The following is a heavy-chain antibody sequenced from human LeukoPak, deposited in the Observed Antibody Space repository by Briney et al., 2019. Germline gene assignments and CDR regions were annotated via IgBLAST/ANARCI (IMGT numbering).Heavy chain of an antibody. J-gene: IGHJ6*02. CDR1: GDAFNSHT. Sequence: SVTVSCKASGDAFNSHTINWVRQAPGQGLEWVGSIIPSFGIPSYAQKFKGRVTISADTSTTTAFMDLTSLRSEDTAVYYCARDFWGTMVRAASMDVWGQGTTVTVSS. V-gene: IGHV1-69*17. D-gene: IGHD3-10*01. CDR2: IIPSFGIP. CDR3: ARDFWGTMVRAASMDV.